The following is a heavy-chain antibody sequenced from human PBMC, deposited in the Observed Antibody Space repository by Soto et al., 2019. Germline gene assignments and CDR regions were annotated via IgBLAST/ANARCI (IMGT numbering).Heavy chain of an antibody. Sequence: GGSLRLSCVASGFTFSDFPLHWVRRAPGKGLEWVAVISYDGNDESYSDSVKGRFTISRDNSKTTVYLQMKSLRADDMAVYHCARNMRHDYASGRLDYLGQGTLVTVSS. J-gene: IGHJ4*02. CDR1: GFTFSDFP. CDR3: ARNMRHDYASGRLDY. D-gene: IGHD3-10*01. CDR2: ISYDGNDE. V-gene: IGHV3-30-3*01.